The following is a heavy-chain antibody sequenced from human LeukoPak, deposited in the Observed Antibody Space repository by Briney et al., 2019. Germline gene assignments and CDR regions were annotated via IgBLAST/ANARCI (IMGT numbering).Heavy chain of an antibody. D-gene: IGHD6-19*01. CDR2: IYTSRST. CDR3: AGSAKGTWLIY. Sequence: SETLSLTCTVSGGSISSYYWSWIRQPAGKGLEWIGRIYTSRSTNYNPSLKIRVTMSVDTSKNQFSLKLSSVPAADTAVYYCAGSAKGTWLIYWGQGTLVTVSS. CDR1: GGSISSYY. V-gene: IGHV4-4*07. J-gene: IGHJ4*02.